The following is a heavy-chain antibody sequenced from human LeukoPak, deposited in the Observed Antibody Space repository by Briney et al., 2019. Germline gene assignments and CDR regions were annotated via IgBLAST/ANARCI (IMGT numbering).Heavy chain of an antibody. D-gene: IGHD3-22*01. CDR1: GITLSNYG. CDR2: ISGSGGGT. CDR3: AKRGVVIRVILVGFHKEAYYFDS. J-gene: IGHJ4*02. V-gene: IGHV3-23*01. Sequence: GGSLRLSCAVSGITLSNYGMSWVRQAPGKGLEWVAGISGSGGGTNYADSVKGRFTISRDNPRNTLYLQKNSLRAEDTAVYFCAKRGVVIRVILVGFHKEAYYFDSWGQGALVTVSS.